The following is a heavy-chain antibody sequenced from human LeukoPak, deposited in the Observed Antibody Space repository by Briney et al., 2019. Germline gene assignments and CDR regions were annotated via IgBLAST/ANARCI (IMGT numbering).Heavy chain of an antibody. D-gene: IGHD6-13*01. CDR1: GYTFSVYG. Sequence: ASVKVSCKASGYTFSVYGITWVRQAPGQGLEWMGWISPYNGNTSYAQKLQGRVTMTRDTSISTAYMELSRLRSDDTAVYYCARDRGLGSWYHGFYYMDVWGKGTTVTISS. J-gene: IGHJ6*03. CDR2: ISPYNGNT. V-gene: IGHV1-18*01. CDR3: ARDRGLGSWYHGFYYMDV.